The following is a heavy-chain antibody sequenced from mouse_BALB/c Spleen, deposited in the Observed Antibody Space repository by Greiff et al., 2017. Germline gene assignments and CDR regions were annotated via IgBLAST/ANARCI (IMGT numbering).Heavy chain of an antibody. CDR3: ARVYYGNYYAMDY. CDR1: GFNIKDTY. V-gene: IGHV14-3*02. J-gene: IGHJ4*01. Sequence: VQLQQSGAELVKPGASVKLSCTASGFNIKDTYMHWVKQRPEQGLEWIGRIDPANGNTKYDPKFQGKATITADTSSNTAYLQLSSLTSEDTAVYYCARVYYGNYYAMDYWGQGTSVTVSS. CDR2: IDPANGNT. D-gene: IGHD2-1*01.